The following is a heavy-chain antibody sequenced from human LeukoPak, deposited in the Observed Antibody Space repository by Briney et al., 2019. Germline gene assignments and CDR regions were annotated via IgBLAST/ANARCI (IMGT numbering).Heavy chain of an antibody. CDR3: AKGAYDFWSGYKYNWFDP. Sequence: GGSLRLSCAASGFTFSSYAMSWVRQAPGKGLEWVSSISGSGGSTYYADSVKGRFTFSRDNSKNTLYLQMNSLRAEDTAVYYCAKGAYDFWSGYKYNWFDPWGQGTLVTVSS. V-gene: IGHV3-23*01. CDR1: GFTFSSYA. D-gene: IGHD3-3*01. J-gene: IGHJ5*02. CDR2: ISGSGGST.